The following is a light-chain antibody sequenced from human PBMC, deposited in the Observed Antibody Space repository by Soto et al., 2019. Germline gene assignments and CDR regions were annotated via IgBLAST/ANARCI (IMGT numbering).Light chain of an antibody. CDR3: QKYNIAPWT. CDR1: QDIRTF. V-gene: IGKV1-27*01. Sequence: DLQMTQFPSSLSASVGDRVTITCRASQDIRTFLAWYQQRPGKVPTLLIYAASTLQSGVPSRFIGSGSGTDFTLIISSLQPEDVATYYCQKYNIAPWTFGHGTRVEI. CDR2: AAS. J-gene: IGKJ1*01.